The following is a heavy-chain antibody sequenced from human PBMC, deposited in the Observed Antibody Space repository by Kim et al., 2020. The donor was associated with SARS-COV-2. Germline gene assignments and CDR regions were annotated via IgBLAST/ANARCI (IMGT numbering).Heavy chain of an antibody. CDR1: GFTFSSYW. Sequence: GGSLRLSCAASGFTFSSYWMHWVRQAPGKGLVWVSRINSDGSSTSYADSVKGRFTISRDNAKNTLYLQMNSLRAEDTAVYYCARDLMDIVVVHYYYYGMDFWGQGTAVTVSS. CDR3: ARDLMDIVVVHYYYYGMDF. J-gene: IGHJ6*02. V-gene: IGHV3-74*01. CDR2: INSDGSST. D-gene: IGHD2-2*03.